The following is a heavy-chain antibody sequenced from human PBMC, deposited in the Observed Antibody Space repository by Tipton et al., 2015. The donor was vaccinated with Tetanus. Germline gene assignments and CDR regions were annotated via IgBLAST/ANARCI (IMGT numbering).Heavy chain of an antibody. Sequence: TLSLTCTVSGGSISAYYWSWIRQPPGKGLEWIGHIYFNGSTTYNPSLKSRVTISLGASKNQFSLNLTSVTAADTAVYYCARLYSYGSLYWFDPWGQGTLVTVSS. D-gene: IGHD5-18*01. CDR3: ARLYSYGSLYWFDP. CDR1: GGSISAYY. V-gene: IGHV4-59*08. J-gene: IGHJ5*02. CDR2: IYFNGST.